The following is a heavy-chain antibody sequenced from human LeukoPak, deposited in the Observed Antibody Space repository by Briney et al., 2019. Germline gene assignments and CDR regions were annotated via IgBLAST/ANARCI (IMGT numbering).Heavy chain of an antibody. V-gene: IGHV1-69*06. J-gene: IGHJ6*04. Sequence: SVKVSCKASGGTFSSYTISWVRQAPGQGLEWMGGIIPIFGTANYAQKFQGRVTITADKSTSTAFMELSSLRSEDTAVYYCARDSGSSWGLSGMDVWGKGTTGTVSS. CDR2: IIPIFGTA. CDR1: GGTFSSYT. CDR3: ARDSGSSWGLSGMDV. D-gene: IGHD6-13*01.